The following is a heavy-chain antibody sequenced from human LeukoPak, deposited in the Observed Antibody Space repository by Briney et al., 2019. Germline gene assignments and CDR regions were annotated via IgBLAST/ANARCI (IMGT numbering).Heavy chain of an antibody. J-gene: IGHJ3*02. CDR3: ARDQGPYYGSGSDAFDI. D-gene: IGHD3-10*01. Sequence: SETLSLTCTVSGGSISSYYWSWIRQPPGKGLEWIGHIYYSGSTNYNPSLKSRVTISVDTSKNQFSLKLSSVTAADTAVYYCARDQGPYYGSGSDAFDIWGQGTMVTVSS. CDR1: GGSISSYY. V-gene: IGHV4-59*01. CDR2: IYYSGST.